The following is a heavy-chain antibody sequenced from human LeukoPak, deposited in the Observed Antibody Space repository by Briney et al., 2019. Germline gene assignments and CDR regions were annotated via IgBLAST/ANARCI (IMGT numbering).Heavy chain of an antibody. CDR3: ARDSSVAGYFDY. CDR1: GFTVSSNY. CDR2: IYSGGSS. J-gene: IGHJ4*02. Sequence: GGSLRLSCAASGFTVSSNYMSWVRQAPGKGLEWVSVIYSGGSSYYADSVKGRFTISRDNSKNTLSLHMNSLRAEDTAVYYCARDSSVAGYFDYWGQGTLVTVSS. D-gene: IGHD6-19*01. V-gene: IGHV3-53*01.